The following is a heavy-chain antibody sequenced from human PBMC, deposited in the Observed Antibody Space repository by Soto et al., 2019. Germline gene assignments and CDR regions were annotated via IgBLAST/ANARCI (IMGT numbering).Heavy chain of an antibody. Sequence: GGSLRLSCAASGFTFSSYAMHWVRQAPGKGLEWVAVISYDGSNKYYADSVKGRFTISRDNSKNTLYLQMNSLRAEDTAVYYCARDACSGGSCYYPTFDYWGQGTLVTVSS. CDR2: ISYDGSNK. V-gene: IGHV3-30-3*01. CDR3: ARDACSGGSCYYPTFDY. CDR1: GFTFSSYA. J-gene: IGHJ4*02. D-gene: IGHD2-15*01.